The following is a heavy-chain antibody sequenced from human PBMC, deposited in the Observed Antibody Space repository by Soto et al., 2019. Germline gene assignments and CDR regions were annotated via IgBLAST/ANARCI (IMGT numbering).Heavy chain of an antibody. CDR2: ISSSGNPI. D-gene: IGHD2-2*01. J-gene: IGHJ4*02. Sequence: GGSLRLSCAASGFTFSDYYMSWIRQAPGKGLEWVSYISSSGNPIYYTDSVKGRFTISRDNAKNSLYLQVNSLRAEDTAVYYCARDCNSKNCHGYFNSWGQGTLVTVSS. V-gene: IGHV3-11*01. CDR1: GFTFSDYY. CDR3: ARDCNSKNCHGYFNS.